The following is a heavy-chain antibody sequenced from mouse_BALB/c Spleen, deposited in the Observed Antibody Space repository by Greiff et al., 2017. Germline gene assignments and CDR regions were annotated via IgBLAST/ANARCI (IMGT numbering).Heavy chain of an antibody. CDR2: INPSTGYT. Sequence: VQLQQSGAELAKPGASVKMSCKASGYTFTSYWMHWVKQRPGQGLEWIGYINPSTGYTEYNQKFKDKATLTADKSSSTAYMQLSSLTSEDSAVYYCARRTGRGNYAMDYWGQGTSVTVSS. CDR3: ARRTGRGNYAMDY. J-gene: IGHJ4*01. V-gene: IGHV1-7*01. D-gene: IGHD4-1*01. CDR1: GYTFTSYW.